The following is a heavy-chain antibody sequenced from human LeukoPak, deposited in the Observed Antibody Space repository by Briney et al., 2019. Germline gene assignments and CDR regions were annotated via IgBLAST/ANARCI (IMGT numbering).Heavy chain of an antibody. V-gene: IGHV4-59*12. D-gene: IGHD6-19*01. CDR2: IYYSGST. J-gene: IGHJ5*02. CDR3: ATEDAYSSGWHNWFDP. CDR1: GGSISNY. Sequence: SETLSLTCTVSGGSISNYWSWIRQPPGKGLEWIGYIYYSGSTNYSPSLKSRVTISVDTSKNQFSLKLSSVTAADTAVYYCATEDAYSSGWHNWFDPWGQGTLVTVSS.